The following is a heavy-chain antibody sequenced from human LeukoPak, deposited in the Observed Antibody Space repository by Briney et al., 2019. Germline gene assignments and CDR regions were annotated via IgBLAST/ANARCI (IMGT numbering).Heavy chain of an antibody. D-gene: IGHD3-16*01. CDR1: GFTFMSYDFSNYA. Sequence: GGSLRLSFAASGFTFMSYDFSNYAMSWVRQAPGKGLEWVSAIGDSGGRTYYAASVKGRFTISSDNSKNTLYLQMNSLRAEDTAVYYSRLGDLNAFDIWGQGTMVTVSS. CDR2: IGDSGGRT. CDR3: RLGDLNAFDI. J-gene: IGHJ3*02. V-gene: IGHV3-23*01.